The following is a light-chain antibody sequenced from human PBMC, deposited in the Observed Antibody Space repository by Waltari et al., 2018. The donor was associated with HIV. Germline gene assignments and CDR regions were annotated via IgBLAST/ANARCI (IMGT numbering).Light chain of an antibody. J-gene: IGKJ3*01. CDR1: QVISNY. CDR3: HQNNSNPIT. V-gene: IGKV1-16*02. Sequence: DIQMTQSPSSLSASVGDRVIITCRASQVISNYLAWFQQKPGKDPQALMYAASTLQSGVPSNFRGSDPGTELKPPTTSLQPDVFEPYYCHQNNSNPITFGLGPEWIS. CDR2: AAS.